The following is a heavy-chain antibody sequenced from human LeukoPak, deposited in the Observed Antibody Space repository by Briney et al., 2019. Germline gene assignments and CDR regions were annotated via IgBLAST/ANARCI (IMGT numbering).Heavy chain of an antibody. Sequence: GGSLRLSCAASGFTFSSYAMHWVRQAPGKGLEWVAVISYDGSNKYYADSVKGRFTISRDNTKNTLYLQMNSLRAEDTAVYYCARAGYYYDSSGYYPPGGYFDYWGQGTLVTVSS. J-gene: IGHJ4*02. V-gene: IGHV3-30-3*01. D-gene: IGHD3-22*01. CDR1: GFTFSSYA. CDR2: ISYDGSNK. CDR3: ARAGYYYDSSGYYPPGGYFDY.